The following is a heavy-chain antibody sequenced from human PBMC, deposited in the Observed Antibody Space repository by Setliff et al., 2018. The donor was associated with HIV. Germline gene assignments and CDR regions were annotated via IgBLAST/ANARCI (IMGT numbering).Heavy chain of an antibody. D-gene: IGHD3-3*01. Sequence: ASVKVSCKASGYTFSTYGISWVRQAPGQGLEWMGWITPYNKNTQYTQHLQGRVTMTTDTYTSTAYMDLRSLRSDDTAVYYCARLIKHYEFWSGYYGAYYYYRDVWGTGTTVTVSS. CDR3: ARLIKHYEFWSGYYGAYYYYRDV. V-gene: IGHV1-18*01. CDR1: GYTFSTYG. J-gene: IGHJ6*03. CDR2: ITPYNKNT.